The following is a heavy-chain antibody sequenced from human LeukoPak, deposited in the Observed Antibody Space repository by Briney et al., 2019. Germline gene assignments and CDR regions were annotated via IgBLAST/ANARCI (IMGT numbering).Heavy chain of an antibody. D-gene: IGHD3-22*01. CDR1: GYTFTSYG. CDR2: ISAYNGNT. CDR3: AREGFSGYYYVRFDP. Sequence: ASVKVSCKASGYTFTSYGISWVRQAPGQGLEWMGWISAYNGNTNYAQKLQGRVTMTTDTSTSTAYMELRSLRSDDTAVYYCAREGFSGYYYVRFDPWGQGTLVTVSS. V-gene: IGHV1-18*01. J-gene: IGHJ5*02.